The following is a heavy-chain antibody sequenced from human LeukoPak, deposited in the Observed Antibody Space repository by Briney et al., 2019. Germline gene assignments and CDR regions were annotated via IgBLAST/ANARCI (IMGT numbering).Heavy chain of an antibody. V-gene: IGHV4-59*06. CDR3: ARDRYDSYPMDV. J-gene: IGHJ6*02. Sequence: PSETLSLTCTVSGGSISSYYWSWIRQHPGKGLEWIGYIYYSGRTYYNPSLKSRVTISVDTSKNQFSLKLNSVTAADTAVYYCARDRYDSYPMDVWGQGTTLTVSS. D-gene: IGHD5-24*01. CDR2: IYYSGRT. CDR1: GGSISSYY.